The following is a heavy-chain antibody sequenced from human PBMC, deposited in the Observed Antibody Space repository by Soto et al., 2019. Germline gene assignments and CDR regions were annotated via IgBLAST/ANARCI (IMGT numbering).Heavy chain of an antibody. CDR2: INHSGST. J-gene: IGHJ6*03. CDR3: ARGHCSSTSCYSKPSPRDYCYMDV. Sequence: SETLSLTCAVYGGSFSGYYWSWIRQPPGKGLEWIGEINHSGSTNYNPSLKSRVTISVDTSKNQFSLKLSSVTAADTAVYYCARGHCSSTSCYSKPSPRDYCYMDVWGKGTTVTVS. V-gene: IGHV4-34*01. D-gene: IGHD2-2*01. CDR1: GGSFSGYY.